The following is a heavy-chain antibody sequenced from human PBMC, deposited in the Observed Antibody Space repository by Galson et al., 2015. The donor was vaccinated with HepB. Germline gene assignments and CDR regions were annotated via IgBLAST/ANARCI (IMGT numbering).Heavy chain of an antibody. CDR3: ASLLRFLEWLGYYYGMDV. V-gene: IGHV3-30-3*01. J-gene: IGHJ6*02. CDR2: ISYDGSNK. D-gene: IGHD3-3*01. CDR1: GFTFSSYA. Sequence: LRLSCAASGFTFSSYAMHWVRQAPGKGLEWVAVISYDGSNKYYADSVKGRFTISRDNSKNTLYLQMNSLRAEDTAVYYCASLLRFLEWLGYYYGMDVWGQGTTVTVSS.